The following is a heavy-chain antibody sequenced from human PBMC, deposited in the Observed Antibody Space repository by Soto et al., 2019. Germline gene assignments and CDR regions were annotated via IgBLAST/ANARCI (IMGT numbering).Heavy chain of an antibody. CDR1: GGSFSGYY. J-gene: IGHJ4*02. CDR3: AREDYYDSSGSINDY. Sequence: PSETLSLTCAVYGGSFSGYYWSWIRQPPGKGLEWIGEINHSGSTHYNPSLKSRVTISVDTSKNQFSLKLSSVTAADTAVYYCAREDYYDSSGSINDYWGQGTLVTVSS. V-gene: IGHV4-34*01. D-gene: IGHD3-22*01. CDR2: INHSGST.